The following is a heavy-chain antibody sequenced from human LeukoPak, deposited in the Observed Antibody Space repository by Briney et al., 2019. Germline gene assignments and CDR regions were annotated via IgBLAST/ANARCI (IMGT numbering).Heavy chain of an antibody. CDR3: ARVPILTGSYYFDY. V-gene: IGHV3-64*01. D-gene: IGHD3-9*01. J-gene: IGHJ4*02. Sequence: PGGSLRLSCAASGFTFSSYAFHWVRQAPGKGLEYVSAISTNGDSKYYANSVKGRFTISRDNSKNTLYLQMGSLRTEDMAVYYCARVPILTGSYYFDYWGQATLVTVSS. CDR1: GFTFSSYA. CDR2: ISTNGDSK.